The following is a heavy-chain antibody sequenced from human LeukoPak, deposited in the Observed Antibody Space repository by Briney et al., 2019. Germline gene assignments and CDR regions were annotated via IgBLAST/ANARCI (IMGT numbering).Heavy chain of an antibody. CDR3: SRLAIVRGVDSRYYFDC. V-gene: IGHV4-59*08. CDR1: GGFISSYY. D-gene: IGHD3-10*01. CDR2: IYYSGST. J-gene: IGHJ4*02. Sequence: PSETLSLTCPVSGGFISSYYWSWIRQPPGKGLGWVGYIYYSGSTNYNPSLKSGCPISVDTSKNQFSLKLRSVTAADTAVYYGSRLAIVRGVDSRYYFDCRGEGTMVSV.